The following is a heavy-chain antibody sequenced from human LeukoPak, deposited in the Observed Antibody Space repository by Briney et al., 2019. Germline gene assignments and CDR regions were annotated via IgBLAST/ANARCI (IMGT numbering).Heavy chain of an antibody. CDR1: GFPFKTYA. CDR3: AKDETDS. V-gene: IGHV3-23*01. CDR2: ITGSGGDT. J-gene: IGHJ5*01. Sequence: PGGPLRLPCGASGFPFKTYAEHCVPQARGEALEGVSAITGSGGDTHYADSVKGRFTISRDNSKNTLSLQMNSLRAEDTAVYYCAKDETDSWGQGTLVTVSS.